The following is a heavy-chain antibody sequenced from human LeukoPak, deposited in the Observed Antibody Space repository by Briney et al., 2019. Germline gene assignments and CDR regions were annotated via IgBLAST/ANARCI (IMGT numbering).Heavy chain of an antibody. Sequence: GGSLRLSCAASGFTFSSYAMSWVRQAPGKGLEWVSAISGSGGSTYYADSVKGRFTISRGNSKNTLYLQMNSLRAEDTAVYYCAKGRFGVPGAIVNWFYPWGQGTLVTVSS. CDR1: GFTFSSYA. D-gene: IGHD2-2*02. CDR2: ISGSGGST. J-gene: IGHJ5*02. V-gene: IGHV3-23*01. CDR3: AKGRFGVPGAIVNWFYP.